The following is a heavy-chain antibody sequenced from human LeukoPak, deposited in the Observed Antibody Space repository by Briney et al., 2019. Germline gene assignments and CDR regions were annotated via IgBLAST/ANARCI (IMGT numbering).Heavy chain of an antibody. V-gene: IGHV3-7*01. CDR2: INVDGSYK. J-gene: IGHJ4*02. Sequence: PGGSLRLSCAVSGFTFTSYWMSWVRQAPGKGLEWVANINVDGSYKYHADSVKGRLTISRDNAKNSLYLQMNSLRAEDTAVYYCARDATRGGDNDYWGQGTRVIVSS. CDR3: ARDATRGGDNDY. CDR1: GFTFTSYW. D-gene: IGHD2-21*02.